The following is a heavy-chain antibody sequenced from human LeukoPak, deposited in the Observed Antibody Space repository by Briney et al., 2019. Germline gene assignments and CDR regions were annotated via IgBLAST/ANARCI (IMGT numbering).Heavy chain of an antibody. CDR2: IKSKSNGGTT. V-gene: IGHV3-15*01. Sequence: GGSLRLSCAASGFTFSAAWMNWVRQAPGKGLEWVCCIKSKSNGGTTDFAAPVRDRFTISRDDSKNTLNLQMDSLRTEDTAVYYCVADLPGTNSPYFDYWGQGTLVTVSS. CDR1: GFTFSAAW. CDR3: VADLPGTNSPYFDY. D-gene: IGHD4/OR15-4a*01. J-gene: IGHJ4*02.